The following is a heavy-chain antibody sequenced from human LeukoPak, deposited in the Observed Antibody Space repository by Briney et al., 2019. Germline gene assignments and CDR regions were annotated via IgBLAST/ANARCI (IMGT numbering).Heavy chain of an antibody. CDR3: ARASSGWSFDY. V-gene: IGHV3-48*01. D-gene: IGHD6-19*01. J-gene: IGHJ4*02. CDR1: GFTFSSYS. Sequence: PGGSLRLSCAASGFTFSSYSMNWVRQAPGKGLEWVSYISSSSSTIYYADSVKGRFTISRDNAKNSLYLQMNSLRAEGTAVYHCARASSGWSFDYWGQGTLVTVSS. CDR2: ISSSSSTI.